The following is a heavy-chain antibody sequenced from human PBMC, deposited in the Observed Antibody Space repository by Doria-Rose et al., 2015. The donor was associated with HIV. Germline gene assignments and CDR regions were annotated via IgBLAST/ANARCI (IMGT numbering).Heavy chain of an antibody. Sequence: FGPVLVKPTETLTLTCTVSGVSLSSPGMGVSWIRQPPGKALEWLANIFSDDERSYKTSLKSRLTSSRGTSKSQVVLTMTDMDPVDTATYYCARIKSSRWYHKYYFDFWGQGTLVIVSA. CDR3: ARIKSSRWYHKYYFDF. D-gene: IGHD6-13*01. J-gene: IGHJ4*02. V-gene: IGHV2-26*01. CDR2: IFSDDER. CDR1: GVSLSSPGMG.